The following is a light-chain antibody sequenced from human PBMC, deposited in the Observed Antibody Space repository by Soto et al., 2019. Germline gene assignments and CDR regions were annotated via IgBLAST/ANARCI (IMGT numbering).Light chain of an antibody. CDR2: DVS. Sequence: QSSLKQARSVSGSPGQSGPIACTGTISDVGTYDFVSWYQQHPGKAPRLMIFDVSERPSGVPDRFSGSKSGNTASLTISGLHAEDEADYYCCLYAVTFSVFGTGTKVTVL. CDR1: ISDVGTYDF. J-gene: IGLJ1*01. CDR3: CLYAVTFSV. V-gene: IGLV2-11*01.